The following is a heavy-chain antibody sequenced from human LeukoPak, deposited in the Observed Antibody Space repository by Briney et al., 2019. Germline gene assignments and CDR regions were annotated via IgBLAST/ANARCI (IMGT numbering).Heavy chain of an antibody. V-gene: IGHV1-2*02. CDR2: INPNSGGT. J-gene: IGHJ4*02. Sequence: EASVKVSCKASGYTFTSSYLHWVRQAPGQGLEWMGWINPNSGGTNYAQKFQGRVTMTRDTSISTAYMELSRLRSDDTAVYYCARDRGLWFGELDDYWGQGTLVTVSS. CDR1: GYTFTSSY. CDR3: ARDRGLWFGELDDY. D-gene: IGHD3-10*01.